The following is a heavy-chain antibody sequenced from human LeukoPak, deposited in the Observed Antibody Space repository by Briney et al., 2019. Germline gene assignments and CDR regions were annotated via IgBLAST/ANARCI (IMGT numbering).Heavy chain of an antibody. V-gene: IGHV3-48*03. Sequence: GGSLRLSCAASGFTFSTYEMNWVRQAPGKGLEWVSYISLSGSTIYYADSVKGRFTISRDNAKNSLYLQMNSLRAEDTAVYYCARRWDYYDSSGYYYWGQGTLVTVSS. D-gene: IGHD3-22*01. CDR2: ISLSGSTI. J-gene: IGHJ4*02. CDR3: ARRWDYYDSSGYYY. CDR1: GFTFSTYE.